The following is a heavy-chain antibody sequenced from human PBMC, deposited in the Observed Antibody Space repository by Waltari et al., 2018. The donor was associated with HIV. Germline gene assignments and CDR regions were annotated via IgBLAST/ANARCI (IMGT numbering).Heavy chain of an antibody. CDR3: ARVPYDSSGLDAFDI. V-gene: IGHV4-59*07. CDR2: IYYSGST. Sequence: QVQLQQSGPGLVQPSDTLSPPCTVSGGSLTSYYRSWIRQPPGKGLEWIGYIYYSGSTNYNPSLKSRVTISVDTSKNQFSLKLSSVTAADTAVYYCARVPYDSSGLDAFDIWGQGTMVTVSS. CDR1: GGSLTSYY. J-gene: IGHJ3*02. D-gene: IGHD3-22*01.